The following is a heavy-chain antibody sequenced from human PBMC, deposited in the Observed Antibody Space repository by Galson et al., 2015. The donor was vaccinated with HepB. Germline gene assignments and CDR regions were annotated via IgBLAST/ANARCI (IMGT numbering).Heavy chain of an antibody. V-gene: IGHV6-1*01. Sequence: CAIPGDSVSSNSAAWNWIRQSLSRGLEWLGRTYYRSKWYNDYAVSVKSRITINPDTSKNQFSLQLNSVTPEDTAVYYCARAAFETHDYWGQGTLVTVSS. CDR1: GDSVSSNSAA. CDR2: TYYRSKWYN. CDR3: ARAAFETHDY. J-gene: IGHJ4*02.